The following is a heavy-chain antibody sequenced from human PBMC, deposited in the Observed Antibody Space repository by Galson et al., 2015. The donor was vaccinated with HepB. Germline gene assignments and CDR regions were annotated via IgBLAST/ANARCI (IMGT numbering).Heavy chain of an antibody. CDR2: ISPGSITI. Sequence: SLRLSCAASGFTFGSYSMNWVRQTPGKGLEWISCISPGSITIYYANSVKGRFTISRDNAKNSLYLQMNSLRAEDTAVYYCARGRLTVGYYNMDVWGQGTTVTVSS. V-gene: IGHV3-48*01. J-gene: IGHJ6*02. CDR3: ARGRLTVGYYNMDV. CDR1: GFTFGSYS. D-gene: IGHD4-23*01.